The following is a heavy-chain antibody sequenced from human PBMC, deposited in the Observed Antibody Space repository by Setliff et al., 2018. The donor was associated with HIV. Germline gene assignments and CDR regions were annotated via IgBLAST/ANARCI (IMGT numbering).Heavy chain of an antibody. CDR3: ARKGWNAYEAFDY. V-gene: IGHV4-31*03. J-gene: IGHJ4*02. D-gene: IGHD1-1*01. CDR1: GGSISSGGYY. Sequence: SETLSLTCTVSGGSISSGGYYWSWIRQHPGKGLEWIGEGNHSGGTKYNPSLKSRVTISVDMSKNRFSLSLTSVTAADTAIYFCARKGWNAYEAFDYWGQGSLVTVSS. CDR2: GNHSGGT.